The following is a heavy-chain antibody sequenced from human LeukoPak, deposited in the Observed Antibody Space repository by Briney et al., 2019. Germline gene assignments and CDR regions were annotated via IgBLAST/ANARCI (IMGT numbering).Heavy chain of an antibody. D-gene: IGHD6-19*01. Sequence: GESLKSSCKGSGYSFSSYWSGWVRQMPGKGLEWMGIIYPGDSDTRYSPSFQGQVTISADKSISTAYLQWSSLKASDTAMYYCARRKAVAGTTKAYFDYWGQGTLVTVSS. J-gene: IGHJ4*02. CDR3: ARRKAVAGTTKAYFDY. CDR2: IYPGDSDT. CDR1: GYSFSSYW. V-gene: IGHV5-51*01.